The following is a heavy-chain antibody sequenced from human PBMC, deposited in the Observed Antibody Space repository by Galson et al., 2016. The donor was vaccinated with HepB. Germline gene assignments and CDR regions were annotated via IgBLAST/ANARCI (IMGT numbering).Heavy chain of an antibody. CDR3: ARDRGGNSYVDIDN. V-gene: IGHV4-4*07. Sequence: SETLSLTCTVSGGSMNSYFWTWIRQPAGRGLEWIGRVYSSGRTYYNPSLKSRVTMSVDTSKRQFSLKLSSVTAADTAVYFCARDRGGNSYVDIDNWGQGTQVSVSS. J-gene: IGHJ4*02. D-gene: IGHD4-17*01. CDR2: VYSSGRT. CDR1: GGSMNSYF.